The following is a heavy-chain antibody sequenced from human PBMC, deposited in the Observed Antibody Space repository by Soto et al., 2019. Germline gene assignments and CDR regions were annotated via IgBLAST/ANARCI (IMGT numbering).Heavy chain of an antibody. J-gene: IGHJ4*02. V-gene: IGHV3-23*01. CDR2: ISGSGGST. CDR1: GFTFSSYA. D-gene: IGHD6-13*01. Sequence: GGSLRLSCAASGFTFSSYAMSWVRQAPGKGLEWVSAISGSGGSTYYADSVKGRFTISRDNSKNTLYLQMNSLRAEDTAVYYCAKDLGYSISWYPNYFDYWGQGTLVTVS. CDR3: AKDLGYSISWYPNYFDY.